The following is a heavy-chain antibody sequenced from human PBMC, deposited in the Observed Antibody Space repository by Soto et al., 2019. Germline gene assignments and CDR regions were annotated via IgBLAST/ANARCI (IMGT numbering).Heavy chain of an antibody. D-gene: IGHD6-6*01. J-gene: IGHJ4*02. CDR2: VYCTGST. CDR1: GGSMSGYY. CDR3: ARSIAVPSSHIDH. V-gene: IGHV4-59*01. Sequence: PSETLSLTCRVSGGSMSGYYWSWIRQAPGKGLEWIGYVYCTGSTNYNPSLQSRVTISVDTSNKQFSLSLRLVTAADTAVYFCARSIAVPSSHIDHWGQGIQVTVSS.